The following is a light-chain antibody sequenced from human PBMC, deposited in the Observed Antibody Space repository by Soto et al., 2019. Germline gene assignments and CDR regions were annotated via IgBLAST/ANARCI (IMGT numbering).Light chain of an antibody. CDR2: EVN. CDR1: SSDVGSYNY. J-gene: IGLJ1*01. CDR3: SLDGSNRTPYV. V-gene: IGLV2-14*01. Sequence: QSALTQPSSVSGSPRPSITISCTGASSDVGSYNYVSWYQQHPGKAPKLMIYEVNNRPSGVSNRFSCSKSGNTASLTIAGHQADDDADYYCSLDGSNRTPYVFGTGTKLTVL.